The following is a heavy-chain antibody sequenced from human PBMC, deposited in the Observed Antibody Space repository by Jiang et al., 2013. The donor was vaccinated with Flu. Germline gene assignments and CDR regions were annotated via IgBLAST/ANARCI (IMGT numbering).Heavy chain of an antibody. Sequence: SGAEVKKPGSSVKVSCKASGGTFSSYAISWVRQAPGQGLEWMGGIIPIFGTANYAQKFQGRVTITADESTSTAYMELSSLRSEDTAVYYCATLNGDTIFGVVIDFDYWGQGTLVTVSS. CDR1: GGTFSSYA. CDR2: IIPIFGTA. D-gene: IGHD3-3*01. V-gene: IGHV1-69*01. J-gene: IGHJ4*02. CDR3: ATLNGDTIFGVVIDFDY.